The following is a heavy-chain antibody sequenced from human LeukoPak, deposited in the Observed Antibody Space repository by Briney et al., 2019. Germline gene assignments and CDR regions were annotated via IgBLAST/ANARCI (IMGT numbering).Heavy chain of an antibody. CDR2: IYYSGST. V-gene: IGHV4-59*01. CDR1: GGSISSYY. J-gene: IGHJ6*03. Sequence: SETLSLTCTVSGGSISSYYWSWIRQPPGKGLEWIGNIYYSGSTNYNPSLKSRVTISVDTSKNQFSLKLSSVTAADTAVYYCTRGSIAYYYMGVWGKGATVTISS. D-gene: IGHD3-22*01. CDR3: TRGSIAYYYMGV.